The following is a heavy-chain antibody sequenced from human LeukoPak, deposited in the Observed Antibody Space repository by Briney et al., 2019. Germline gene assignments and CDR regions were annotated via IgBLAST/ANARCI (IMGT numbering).Heavy chain of an antibody. CDR3: ARDRYSSSSNYYYYMDV. Sequence: GGSLRLSCAASGFTLSSYSMNWVRQAPGKGLEWVSSISSSSSYIYYADSVKGRFTISRDNARNSLYLQMNSLRAEDTAVYYCARDRYSSSSNYYYYMDVWGKGTTVTVSS. CDR1: GFTLSSYS. CDR2: ISSSSSYI. J-gene: IGHJ6*03. D-gene: IGHD6-6*01. V-gene: IGHV3-21*01.